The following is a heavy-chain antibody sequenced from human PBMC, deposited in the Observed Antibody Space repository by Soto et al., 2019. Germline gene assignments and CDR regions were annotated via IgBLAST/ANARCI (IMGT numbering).Heavy chain of an antibody. CDR1: GFTFSDYY. CDR3: AGVINCYGSGSDFDY. D-gene: IGHD3-10*01. CDR2: ISSSGSTI. J-gene: IGHJ4*02. Sequence: GESLKISCAASGFTFSDYYMSWIRQAPGKGLEWVSYISSSGSTIYYADSVKGRFTISRDTAKNSLYLKMNSLRAEDTVVYYCAGVINCYGSGSDFDYWGQGTLVTVSS. V-gene: IGHV3-11*01.